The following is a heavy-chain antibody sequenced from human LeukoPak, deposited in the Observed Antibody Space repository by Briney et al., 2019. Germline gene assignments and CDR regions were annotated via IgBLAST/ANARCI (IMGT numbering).Heavy chain of an antibody. CDR3: ARVRYCSSTSCPDFDY. D-gene: IGHD2-2*01. J-gene: IGHJ4*02. V-gene: IGHV1-18*01. CDR2: ISAYNGNT. Sequence: ASVKVSCKASGYTFTSYGISWVRQAPGQGLEWMGWISAYNGNTNYAQKLQGRVTMTRDTSTSTVYMELSSLRSEDTAVYYCARVRYCSSTSCPDFDYWGQGTLVTVSS. CDR1: GYTFTSYG.